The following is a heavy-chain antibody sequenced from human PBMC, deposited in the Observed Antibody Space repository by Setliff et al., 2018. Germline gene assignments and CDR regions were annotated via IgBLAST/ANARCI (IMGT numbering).Heavy chain of an antibody. CDR1: GFPFSTYW. Sequence: PGGSLRLSCAASGFPFSTYWLNWVRQTPGKGLEWVSSISPTSGYIFYADSVRGRFTVSRDNAKNSLYPQMNSLRAEDTAVYYCASHEPWLWNAFDIWGQGTMVTVSS. D-gene: IGHD6-19*01. CDR2: ISPTSGYI. V-gene: IGHV3-21*01. J-gene: IGHJ3*02. CDR3: ASHEPWLWNAFDI.